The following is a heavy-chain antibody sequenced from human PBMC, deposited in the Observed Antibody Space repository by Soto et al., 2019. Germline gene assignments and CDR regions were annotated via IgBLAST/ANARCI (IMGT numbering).Heavy chain of an antibody. Sequence: SVKVSCKASGFTFTSSAVQWVRQARGQRLEWIGWIVVGSGNTNYAQKFQERVTITRDMSTSTAYMELSSLRSEDTAVYYCAADPASHYYGSGSYSPSNYYYYGMDVWGQGTTVTVSS. CDR1: GFTFTSSA. CDR2: IVVGSGNT. CDR3: AADPASHYYGSGSYSPSNYYYYGMDV. D-gene: IGHD3-10*01. J-gene: IGHJ6*02. V-gene: IGHV1-58*01.